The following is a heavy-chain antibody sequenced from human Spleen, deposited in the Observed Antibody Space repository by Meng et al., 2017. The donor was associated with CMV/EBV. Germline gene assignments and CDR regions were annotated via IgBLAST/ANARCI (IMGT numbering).Heavy chain of an antibody. CDR3: TRTWLTGDTYYFDY. Sequence: GGSLRLSCAASVFAFADYAMSWVRQAPGKGLEWVSFIRSKSYGGTTLYAASVKGRFTISRDDSKGVAYLQMNSLRTEDTAIYYCTRTWLTGDTYYFDYWGQGTLVTVSS. CDR1: VFAFADYA. J-gene: IGHJ4*02. D-gene: IGHD7-27*01. CDR2: IRSKSYGGTT. V-gene: IGHV3-49*04.